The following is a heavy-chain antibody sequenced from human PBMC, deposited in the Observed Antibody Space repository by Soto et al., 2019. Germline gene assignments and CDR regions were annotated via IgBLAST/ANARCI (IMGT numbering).Heavy chain of an antibody. CDR1: GGSLSSGGYY. CDR3: ASNGIVYPAFDI. CDR2: IYYVGST. V-gene: IGHV4-31*03. D-gene: IGHD2-21*01. Sequence: SETLSLACTLSGGSLSSGGYYWSWIRENRGRGREWCGYIYYVGSTYCNVTLKSRVTTSVDTPKIQFSMKLSTVADADTAVYYCASNGIVYPAFDIWGQGTMVTVSS. J-gene: IGHJ3*02.